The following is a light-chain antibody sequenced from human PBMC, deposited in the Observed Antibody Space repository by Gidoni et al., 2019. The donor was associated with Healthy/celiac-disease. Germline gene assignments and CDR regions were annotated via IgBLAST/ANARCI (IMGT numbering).Light chain of an antibody. CDR3: QQRSNWRT. CDR2: DAS. J-gene: IGKJ4*01. Sequence: EIVLTQSPATLSLSPGERATLSCRASQRVSSYLAWYQQKPGQAPRLLIYDASNRATGIPARFSGGGSGTDFTLTISSLEPEDFAVYYCQQRSNWRTFGGGTKVEIK. CDR1: QRVSSY. V-gene: IGKV3-11*01.